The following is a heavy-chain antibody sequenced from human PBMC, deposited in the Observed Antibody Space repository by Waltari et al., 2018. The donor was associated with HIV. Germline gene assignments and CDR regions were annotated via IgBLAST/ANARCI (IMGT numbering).Heavy chain of an antibody. CDR1: GFPSRPSA. V-gene: IGHV3-23*01. D-gene: IGHD2-8*01. CDR3: ARDRLHSNGLWDPAEH. CDR2: IGGGDDI. Sequence: EVQLLESGGGLVQPGGSLRLPCAASGFPSRPSAMHWVRQAPEKGLECVSGIGGGDDIYYAGSVKGRFTISRDNSKNTVYLQMKSLRVEDTAIYYCARDRLHSNGLWDPAEHWGQGTLVTVSS. J-gene: IGHJ4*02.